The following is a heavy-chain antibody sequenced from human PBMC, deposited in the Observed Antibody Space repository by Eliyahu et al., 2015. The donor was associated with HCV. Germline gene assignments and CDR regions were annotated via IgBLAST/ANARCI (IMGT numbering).Heavy chain of an antibody. J-gene: IGHJ4*02. Sequence: EVQLVESGGGLVQPGGSLRLSCAASGFTFSNYWMSWVRQAPGKGLEWVANIKEDGSEKYYVDSVKGRFTTPRDNAKNSLHLQMNSLRAEDTAVYYCARTTWIQIWSRGYYFDYWGQGTLVTVSS. CDR3: ARTTWIQIWSRGYYFDY. V-gene: IGHV3-7*01. D-gene: IGHD5-18*01. CDR2: IKEDGSEK. CDR1: GFTFSNYW.